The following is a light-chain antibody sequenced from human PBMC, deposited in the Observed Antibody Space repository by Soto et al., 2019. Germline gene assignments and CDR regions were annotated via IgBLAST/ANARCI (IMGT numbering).Light chain of an antibody. CDR2: GAS. CDR3: QQYDTSPRT. Sequence: EVMWTPYPGTLYLSPGERATLYCRASQSVSSNYLAWYQQKSGQAPRLLIYGASNRATGIPERFSGSGSGTDFTVAIRRLEPEDFAVYYCQQYDTSPRTFGQGTKVEFK. J-gene: IGKJ1*01. V-gene: IGKV3-20*01. CDR1: QSVSSNY.